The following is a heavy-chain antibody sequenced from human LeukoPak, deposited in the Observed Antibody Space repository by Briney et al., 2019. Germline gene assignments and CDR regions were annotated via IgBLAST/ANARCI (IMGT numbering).Heavy chain of an antibody. J-gene: IGHJ4*02. CDR3: ARTLRMAADY. Sequence: PGGSLRLSCAASGFTFSSHWMNWVRQPPGKGLEWIGEINHSGSTNYNPSLKSRVTISVDTSKNQFSLKLSSVTAADTAVYYCARTLRMAADYWGQGTLVTVSS. V-gene: IGHV4-34*01. CDR2: INHSGST. CDR1: GFTFSSHW. D-gene: IGHD5-24*01.